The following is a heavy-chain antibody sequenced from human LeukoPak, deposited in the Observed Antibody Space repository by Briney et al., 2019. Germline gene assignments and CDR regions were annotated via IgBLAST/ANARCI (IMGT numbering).Heavy chain of an antibody. CDR2: IHYSGST. CDR3: TRTQKLEWLSPHYNYIDV. CDR1: GGSISSNIYY. D-gene: IGHD3-3*01. Sequence: SETLSLTCTVSGGSISSNIYYWGWIRQPPGKRLEWIGNIHYSGSTYYHPSLKSRVTMSVDTSKNQLSLKMTSVTAADTAVYYCTRTQKLEWLSPHYNYIDVWGKGTTVTVSS. V-gene: IGHV4-39*01. J-gene: IGHJ6*03.